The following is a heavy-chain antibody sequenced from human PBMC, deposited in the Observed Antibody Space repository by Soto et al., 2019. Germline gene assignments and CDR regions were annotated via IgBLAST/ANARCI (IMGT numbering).Heavy chain of an antibody. D-gene: IGHD2-2*01. Sequence: GGSLRLSCAASGFTFSSYAMHWVRQAPGKGLEWVAVISYGGSNKYYADSVKGRFTISRDNSKNTLYLQMNSLRAEDTAVYYCARDIVVVPAADYYYGMDVWGQGTTVTVSS. CDR2: ISYGGSNK. CDR3: ARDIVVVPAADYYYGMDV. V-gene: IGHV3-30-3*01. CDR1: GFTFSSYA. J-gene: IGHJ6*02.